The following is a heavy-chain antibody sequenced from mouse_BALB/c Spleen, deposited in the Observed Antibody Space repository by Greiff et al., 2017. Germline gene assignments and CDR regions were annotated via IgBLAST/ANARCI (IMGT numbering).Heavy chain of an antibody. Sequence: EVKLMESGPELVKPGASVKISCKASGYTFTDYNMHWVKQSHGKSLEWIGYIYPYNGGTGYNQKFKGKATMTVDKSSSTAYMELARLTSEDSAIYYCARSLLRLRGETHLYAMDYWGQGTSVTVSS. J-gene: IGHJ4*01. CDR1: GYTFTDYN. CDR3: ARSLLRLRGETHLYAMDY. D-gene: IGHD1-2*01. V-gene: IGHV1S29*02. CDR2: IYPYNGGT.